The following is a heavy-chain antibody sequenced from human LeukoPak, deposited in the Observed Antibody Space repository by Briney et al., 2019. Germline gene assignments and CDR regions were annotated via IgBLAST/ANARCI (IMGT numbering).Heavy chain of an antibody. CDR2: IYYSGST. V-gene: IGHV4-59*01. CDR1: GGSISSYY. Sequence: SETLSLTCTVSGGSISSYYWSWIRQPPGKGLEWIGYIYYSGSTNYNPSLKSRVTISVVTSKNQFSLKLSSVTAADTAVYYCARVGPSDYFDYWGQGTLVTVSS. J-gene: IGHJ4*02. D-gene: IGHD3/OR15-3a*01. CDR3: ARVGPSDYFDY.